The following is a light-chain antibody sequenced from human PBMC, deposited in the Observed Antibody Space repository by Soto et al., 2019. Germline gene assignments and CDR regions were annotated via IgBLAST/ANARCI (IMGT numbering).Light chain of an antibody. Sequence: MQLPGSPSSLSAAVGDRVTMTCRSSQGISSYLAWYQQKPGKAPELMIYSASTLQSGVPSRFSGSGSETECSLTIRALQPEDFATYYCQKLSRYRLNFGGGTKVDNK. CDR1: QGISSY. J-gene: IGKJ4*01. V-gene: IGKV1-9*01. CDR2: SAS. CDR3: QKLSRYRLN.